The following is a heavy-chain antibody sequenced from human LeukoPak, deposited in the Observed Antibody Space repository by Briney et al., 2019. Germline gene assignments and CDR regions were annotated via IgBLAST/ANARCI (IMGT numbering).Heavy chain of an antibody. J-gene: IGHJ6*03. V-gene: IGHV3-7*01. Sequence: GGSLRLSCAASGFTFSSYWMSWVRQAPGKGLEWVANIKQDGSEKYYVDSVKGRFTISRDNAKNSLYLQMNSLRAEDTAVYYCARREYQLPPYYYYYMDVWGKGTTVTVSS. CDR3: ARREYQLPPYYYYYMDV. D-gene: IGHD2-2*01. CDR2: IKQDGSEK. CDR1: GFTFSSYW.